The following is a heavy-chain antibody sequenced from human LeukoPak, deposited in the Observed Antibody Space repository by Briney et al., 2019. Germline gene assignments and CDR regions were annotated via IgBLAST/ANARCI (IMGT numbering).Heavy chain of an antibody. CDR1: GYTFTSYD. D-gene: IGHD3-16*02. Sequence: ASVKVSCQASGYTFTSYDINWVRQATGQGLEWMGWMNPNSGNTGYAQKFQGRVTMTRNTSISTAYMELSSLRSEDTAVYYCARDFHDYVWGSYRQTDAFDIWGQRTMVTVSS. J-gene: IGHJ3*02. V-gene: IGHV1-8*01. CDR3: ARDFHDYVWGSYRQTDAFDI. CDR2: MNPNSGNT.